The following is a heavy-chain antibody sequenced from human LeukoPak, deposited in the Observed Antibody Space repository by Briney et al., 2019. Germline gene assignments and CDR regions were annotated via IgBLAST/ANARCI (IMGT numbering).Heavy chain of an antibody. Sequence: ASVKVSCKASGYTFTSYYMHWVRQAPGQGLEWMGIINPSGGSTSYAQKFQGRVTITADKSTSTAYMELSSLRSEDTAVYYCARRVNPGGWEFFDYWGQGTLVTVSS. CDR3: ARRVNPGGWEFFDY. J-gene: IGHJ4*02. D-gene: IGHD6-19*01. V-gene: IGHV1-46*01. CDR2: INPSGGST. CDR1: GYTFTSYY.